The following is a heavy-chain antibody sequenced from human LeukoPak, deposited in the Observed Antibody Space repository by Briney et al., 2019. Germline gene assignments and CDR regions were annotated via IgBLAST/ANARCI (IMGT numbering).Heavy chain of an antibody. D-gene: IGHD2-2*02. CDR2: IIPLTGVT. Sequence: SVKVSCKASKFSSDVINWVRQAPGQGFEWLGRIIPLTGVTDYAQKFQGRLTITADKSTSTAYMELSSLRSEDTAVYYCARIDNIHPAAAFDIWGQGTMVTVSS. J-gene: IGHJ3*02. V-gene: IGHV1-69*04. CDR1: KFSSDV. CDR3: ARIDNIHPAAAFDI.